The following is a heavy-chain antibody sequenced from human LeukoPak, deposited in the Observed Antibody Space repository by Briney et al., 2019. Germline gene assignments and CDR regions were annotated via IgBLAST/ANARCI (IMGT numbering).Heavy chain of an antibody. CDR2: LSDRGGGT. Sequence: GGSLRLSCAASGFSLSSYGGTWVGQAPGKGLDWVSTLSDRGGGTHYADSVKGRLTIPRDNYRSTLYLQMHSLRVEDTAVYYCARDRPYITSWYGCSTPWGQGTLVTVSS. J-gene: IGHJ5*02. D-gene: IGHD3-10*01. CDR3: ARDRPYITSWYGCSTP. V-gene: IGHV3-23*01. CDR1: GFSLSSYG.